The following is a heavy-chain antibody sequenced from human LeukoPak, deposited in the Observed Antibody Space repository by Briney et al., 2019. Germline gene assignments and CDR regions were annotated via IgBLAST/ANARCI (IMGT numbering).Heavy chain of an antibody. Sequence: GGSLRLSCAASGFTFSSYSMNWVRQAPGKGLEWVSFISSSSSTIYYADSVKGRFTISRDNAKNSLFLQMNSLRAEDTAVYFCARGVLGVIPIDYWGQGTLVTVSS. J-gene: IGHJ4*02. V-gene: IGHV3-48*01. CDR3: ARGVLGVIPIDY. CDR1: GFTFSSYS. CDR2: ISSSSSTI. D-gene: IGHD3-10*01.